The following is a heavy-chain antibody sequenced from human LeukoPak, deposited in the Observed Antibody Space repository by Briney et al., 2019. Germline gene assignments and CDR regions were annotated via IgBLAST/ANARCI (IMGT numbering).Heavy chain of an antibody. D-gene: IGHD3-9*01. Sequence: SETLSLTCAVYGGSFSGYYWSWIRQPPGKGLEWIGEINHSGSTNYNPSLKSRVTISVDTSKNQFSLKLSSVTAADTAVYYCARGRSYDILTRHYRFVTHFDYWGQGTLVTVSS. J-gene: IGHJ4*02. V-gene: IGHV4-34*01. CDR3: ARGRSYDILTRHYRFVTHFDY. CDR1: GGSFSGYY. CDR2: INHSGST.